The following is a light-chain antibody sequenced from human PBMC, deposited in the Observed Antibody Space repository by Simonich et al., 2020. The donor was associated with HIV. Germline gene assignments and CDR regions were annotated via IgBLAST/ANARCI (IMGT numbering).Light chain of an antibody. CDR3: QSFVSTTWV. Sequence: NFMLTQPHSVSESPGQTVTISCPRRSGPIANNDVQWYQQRPGSAPTTGIYEDNQRPSGVPDRFSGSIDRSSNSASLTISGLKTEDEADYFCQSFVSTTWVFGGGTKLTVL. CDR1: SGPIANND. J-gene: IGLJ3*02. V-gene: IGLV6-57*03. CDR2: EDN.